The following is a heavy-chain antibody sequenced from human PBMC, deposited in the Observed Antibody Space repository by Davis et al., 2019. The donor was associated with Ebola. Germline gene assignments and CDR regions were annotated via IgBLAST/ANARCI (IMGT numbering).Heavy chain of an antibody. CDR3: ARISGTYVYFDY. CDR2: IKEDGSQT. D-gene: IGHD1-26*01. CDR1: GFTFSRYW. Sequence: GESLKISCAASGFTFSRYWMTWVRQAPGKGLEWVANIKEDGSQTYYLDSVKGRFTISRDNAKNSLYLQVISLRAEDTALYYCARISGTYVYFDYWGQGTLVTVSS. V-gene: IGHV3-7*03. J-gene: IGHJ4*02.